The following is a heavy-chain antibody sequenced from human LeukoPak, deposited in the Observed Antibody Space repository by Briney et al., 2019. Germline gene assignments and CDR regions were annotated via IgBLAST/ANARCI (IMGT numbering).Heavy chain of an antibody. D-gene: IGHD2-2*01. CDR3: AKDVRYCSSTSCKFLYYFDY. J-gene: IGHJ4*02. CDR1: GFTFSSYA. Sequence: GGSLRLSCAASGFTFSSYAMSWVHQAPGKGLEWVSAISGSGGSTYYADSVKGRFTISRDNSKNTLYLQMNSLRAEDTAVYYCAKDVRYCSSTSCKFLYYFDYWGQGTLVTVSS. V-gene: IGHV3-23*01. CDR2: ISGSGGST.